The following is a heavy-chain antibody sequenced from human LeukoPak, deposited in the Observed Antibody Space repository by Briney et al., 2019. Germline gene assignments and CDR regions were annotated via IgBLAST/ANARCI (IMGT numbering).Heavy chain of an antibody. J-gene: IGHJ4*02. CDR1: GDSISSGRYY. D-gene: IGHD1-1*01. CDR3: VRDWNGDYFDY. CDR2: IHISGDT. V-gene: IGHV4-61*02. Sequence: SETLSLTCTVSGDSISSGRYYWTWLRQPAGKALEWIGRIHISGDTNYSPSLKSRVTISRDTSKNQFSLRLTSGAAADTAVYYCVRDWNGDYFDYWGQGTLVSVSS.